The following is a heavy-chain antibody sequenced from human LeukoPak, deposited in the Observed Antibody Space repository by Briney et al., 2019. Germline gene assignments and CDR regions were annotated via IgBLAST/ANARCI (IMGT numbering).Heavy chain of an antibody. Sequence: SETLSLTCAVYGGSFSGYYWSWIRQPPGKGLEWIGEINHSGSTNYNPSLKSRVTISVDTSKNQFSLKLSSVTAADTAVYYCARGVAAAGIRYYYYYYMDVWGKGTTVTVSS. CDR1: GGSFSGYY. CDR3: ARGVAAAGIRYYYYYYMDV. V-gene: IGHV4-34*01. D-gene: IGHD6-13*01. CDR2: INHSGST. J-gene: IGHJ6*03.